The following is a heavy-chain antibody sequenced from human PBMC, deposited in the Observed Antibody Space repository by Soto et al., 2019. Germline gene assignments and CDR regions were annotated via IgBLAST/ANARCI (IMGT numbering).Heavy chain of an antibody. CDR3: ARDRAVALNENYYYGMDV. Sequence: QEQLVESGGGVVQPGKSLRLSCAASGFTFGSYGMHWVRQAPGKGLEWMAYIWYDGREEYYEDSVKGRFTISRDQSKKTLYLQLNSLRVEDTAVYYCARDRAVALNENYYYGMDVGGQGPTVTVSS. CDR2: IWYDGREE. V-gene: IGHV3-33*01. CDR1: GFTFGSYG. D-gene: IGHD6-19*01. J-gene: IGHJ6*02.